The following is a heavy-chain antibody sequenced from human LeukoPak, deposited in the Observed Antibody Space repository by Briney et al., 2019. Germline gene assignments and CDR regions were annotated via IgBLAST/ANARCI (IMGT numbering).Heavy chain of an antibody. CDR1: GFTFSNYW. CDR3: ATYYDSGPCKD. J-gene: IGHJ4*02. D-gene: IGHD3-22*01. CDR2: IKKDGGDK. Sequence: PGGSLRLPCAASGFTFSNYWMTWVRQAPGKGLEWVADIKKDGGDKYYVDSVKGRFTISRDNTKNLLYLQMNSLRAEDTAMYYCATYYDSGPCKDWGQGTLVTVSS. V-gene: IGHV3-7*05.